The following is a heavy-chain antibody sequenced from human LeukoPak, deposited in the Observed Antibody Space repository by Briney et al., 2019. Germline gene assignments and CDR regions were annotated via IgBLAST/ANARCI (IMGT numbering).Heavy chain of an antibody. CDR1: GFIFSSYG. V-gene: IGHV3-33*01. CDR3: ARDAPSCRGASCLLSEY. CDR2: IWHDGSND. Sequence: GGSLGLSCAASGFIFSSYGTHWVRQAPGKGLEWVARIWHDGSNDDYPDSVKGRFTISRDNSKNTLYLQMNSLRAEDTALYFCARDAPSCRGASCLLSEYWGQGALVTVSS. J-gene: IGHJ4*02. D-gene: IGHD2-15*01.